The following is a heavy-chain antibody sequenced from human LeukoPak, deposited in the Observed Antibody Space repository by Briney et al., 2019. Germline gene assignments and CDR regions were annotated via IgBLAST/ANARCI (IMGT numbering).Heavy chain of an antibody. Sequence: SETLSLTCTVSGGSISSYYWSWIRQPAGKGLEWIGRIYTSGSTNYNPSLKSRVTISVDTSKNQFSLKLSSVTAADTAVYYCARTSAYYYDSSGYYWGYYFDYWGQGTLVTVSS. D-gene: IGHD3-22*01. V-gene: IGHV4-4*07. J-gene: IGHJ4*02. CDR1: GGSISSYY. CDR2: IYTSGST. CDR3: ARTSAYYYDSSGYYWGYYFDY.